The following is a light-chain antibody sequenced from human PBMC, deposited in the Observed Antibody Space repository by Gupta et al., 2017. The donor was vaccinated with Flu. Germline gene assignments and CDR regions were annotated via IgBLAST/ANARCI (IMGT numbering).Light chain of an antibody. J-gene: IGLJ3*02. CDR1: ELKRRF. CDR3: QSTDASGDWV. Sequence: SYALTQPPSVSLSPGQTARITCSGDELKRRFSYWYQQKPGQAPALVIYKDNQRPSGIPERFSGSSSGTTVTLTIRGVQTEDEADYYCQSTDASGDWVFGGGTQLTVL. CDR2: KDN. V-gene: IGLV3-25*02.